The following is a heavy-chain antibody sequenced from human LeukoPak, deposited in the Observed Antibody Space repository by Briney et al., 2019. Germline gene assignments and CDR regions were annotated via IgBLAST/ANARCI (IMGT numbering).Heavy chain of an antibody. J-gene: IGHJ5*02. D-gene: IGHD5-12*01. CDR1: GGSISSYY. Sequence: PSETLSLTCTVSGGSISSYYWSWIRQPAGKGLEWIGRIYTSGSTNYNPSLKSRVTISVDKSKNQFSLKLSSVTAADTAVYYCARDLLRGYSGYDYGWFDPWGQGTLVTASS. CDR2: IYTSGST. CDR3: ARDLLRGYSGYDYGWFDP. V-gene: IGHV4-4*07.